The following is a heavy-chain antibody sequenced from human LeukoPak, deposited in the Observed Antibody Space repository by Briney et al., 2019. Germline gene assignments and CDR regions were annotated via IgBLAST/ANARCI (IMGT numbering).Heavy chain of an antibody. CDR2: ITRSGDTV. Sequence: TGGSLRLSCAASGFTFSDYYVTWIRQAPGKGLEWVSYITRSGDTVYYADSVKGRFTISRDNAKNSVYLEMNSLRAEDTAVYFCARDRASLYGYDALDVWGQGTMVTVHS. V-gene: IGHV3-11*01. D-gene: IGHD5-18*01. J-gene: IGHJ3*01. CDR3: ARDRASLYGYDALDV. CDR1: GFTFSDYY.